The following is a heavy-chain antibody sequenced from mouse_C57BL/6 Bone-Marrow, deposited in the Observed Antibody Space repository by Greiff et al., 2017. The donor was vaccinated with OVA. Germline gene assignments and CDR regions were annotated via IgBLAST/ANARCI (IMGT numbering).Heavy chain of an antibody. CDR3: ADGRDYFDY. V-gene: IGHV1-59*01. Sequence: QVQLQQSGPELVRPGASVKISCKAPGYTFTSHWMQWVKQRPGQGLEWIGVIDPSDSYTNYNQKFKGKATLTVDTSSSTAYMQLSSLTSEDSAVYYCADGRDYFDYWGQGTTLTVSS. CDR1: GYTFTSHW. CDR2: IDPSDSYT. J-gene: IGHJ2*01.